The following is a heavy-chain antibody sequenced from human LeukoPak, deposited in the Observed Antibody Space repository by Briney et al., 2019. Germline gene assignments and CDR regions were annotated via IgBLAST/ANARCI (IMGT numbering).Heavy chain of an antibody. J-gene: IGHJ4*02. CDR1: GGSTSSYY. Sequence: SETLSLTCTVSGGSTSSYYRSWIRQPPGKGLEWIGEINHSGSTNYNPSLKSRVTISVDTSKNQFSLKLSSVTAADTAVYYCARVRNAGFDYWGQGTLVTVSS. CDR2: INHSGST. D-gene: IGHD1-14*01. CDR3: ARVRNAGFDY. V-gene: IGHV4-34*01.